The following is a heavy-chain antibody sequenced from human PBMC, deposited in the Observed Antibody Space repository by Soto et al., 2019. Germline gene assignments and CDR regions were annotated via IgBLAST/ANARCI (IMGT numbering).Heavy chain of an antibody. D-gene: IGHD6-19*01. V-gene: IGHV3-30-3*01. CDR1: GFTFSSYA. CDR2: ISYDGSNK. Sequence: GSLRLSCAASGFTFSSYAMHWVRQAPGKGLEWVAVISYDGSNKYYADSVKGRFTISRDNSKNTLYLQMNSLRAEDTAVYYCARERGSGWYGVDYYYYYGMDVWGQGTTVTVSS. CDR3: ARERGSGWYGVDYYYYYGMDV. J-gene: IGHJ6*02.